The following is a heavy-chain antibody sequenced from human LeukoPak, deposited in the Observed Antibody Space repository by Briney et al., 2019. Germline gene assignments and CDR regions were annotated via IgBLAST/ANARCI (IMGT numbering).Heavy chain of an antibody. Sequence: SETLSLTCTVSGYSISSGYYWSWIRQPPGKGLEWIGEINHSGSTNYNPSLKSRVTISVDTSKNQFSLKLSSVTAADTAVYYCARHVHPRSGYDYFRFRWFDPWGQGTLVTVSS. CDR1: GYSISSGYY. D-gene: IGHD5-12*01. CDR3: ARHVHPRSGYDYFRFRWFDP. CDR2: INHSGST. V-gene: IGHV4-38-2*02. J-gene: IGHJ5*02.